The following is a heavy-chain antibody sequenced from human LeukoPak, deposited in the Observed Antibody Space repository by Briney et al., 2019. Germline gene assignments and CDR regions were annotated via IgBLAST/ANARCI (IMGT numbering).Heavy chain of an antibody. Sequence: KPSETLSLTCAVYSRSFNGYYWNWIRQSPGKGLEWIGEIDHTGSTSYNPSLKSRVTLSVDTSKNQFSLKLRSVTAADTALYYCARRLGGYTNFDYWGQGILVTVSS. CDR1: SRSFNGYY. CDR3: ARRLGGYTNFDY. J-gene: IGHJ4*02. V-gene: IGHV4-34*01. CDR2: IDHTGST. D-gene: IGHD3-16*01.